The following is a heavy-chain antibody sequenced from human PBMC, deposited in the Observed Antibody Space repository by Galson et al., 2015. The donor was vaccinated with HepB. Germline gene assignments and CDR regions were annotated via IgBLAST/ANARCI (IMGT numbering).Heavy chain of an antibody. J-gene: IGHJ3*02. Sequence: SVKVSCKASGYTFTSHAMNWVRQAPGQGLEWMGWITTNTGNPTYAQGFTGRFVFSLDTSVSTTYLQISSLKAEDTAVYYCARAALPFLEWPGAGDAFDIWGQGTMVTVSS. CDR3: ARAALPFLEWPGAGDAFDI. CDR1: GYTFTSHA. V-gene: IGHV7-4-1*02. D-gene: IGHD3-3*01. CDR2: ITTNTGNP.